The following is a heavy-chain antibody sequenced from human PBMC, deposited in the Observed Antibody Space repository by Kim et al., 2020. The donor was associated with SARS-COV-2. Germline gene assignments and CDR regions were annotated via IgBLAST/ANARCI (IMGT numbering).Heavy chain of an antibody. Sequence: YAASVKGRFTISRKNSKNTLYLQMNSLGGEDTAVYYWAKATYSSSSWFDPWGQGTLVTVSS. CDR3: AKATYSSSSWFDP. D-gene: IGHD6-6*01. J-gene: IGHJ5*02. V-gene: IGHV3-30*02.